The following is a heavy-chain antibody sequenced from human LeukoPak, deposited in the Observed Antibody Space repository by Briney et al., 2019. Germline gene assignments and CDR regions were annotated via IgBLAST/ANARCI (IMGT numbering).Heavy chain of an antibody. J-gene: IGHJ4*02. CDR2: IWYDGSNK. D-gene: IGHD6-13*01. Sequence: GGSLRLSCAASGFTFSSYGMHWVRQAPGKGLEWVAVIWYDGSNKYYADSVKGRFTISRDNSKNTLYLQMNSLRAEDTAVYYCAKDSSLAAADYWGQGTLVTVSS. CDR3: AKDSSLAAADY. CDR1: GFTFSSYG. V-gene: IGHV3-30*02.